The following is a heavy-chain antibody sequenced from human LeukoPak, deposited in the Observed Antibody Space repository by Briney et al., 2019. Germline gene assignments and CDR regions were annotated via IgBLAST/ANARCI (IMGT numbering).Heavy chain of an antibody. V-gene: IGHV4-30-2*01. J-gene: IGHJ5*02. CDR3: ARGTVTTWGGFDP. CDR2: IYHSGST. CDR1: GGSISSGGFS. D-gene: IGHD4-11*01. Sequence: PSQTLSLTCAVSGGSISSGGFSWNWIRQPPGKGLEWIGYIYHSGSTYYNPSLKSRVTISVDRSKNQFSLKLSSVTAADTAVYYCARGTVTTWGGFDPWGQGTLVTVSS.